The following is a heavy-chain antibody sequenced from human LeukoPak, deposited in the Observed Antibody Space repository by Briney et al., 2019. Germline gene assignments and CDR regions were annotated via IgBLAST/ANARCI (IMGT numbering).Heavy chain of an antibody. CDR2: INHSGST. Sequence: SETLSLTCAVYGGSFSGYYWSWIRQPPGKGLEWIGEINHSGSTNYNPSLKSRVTISVDKSKNQFSLKLSSVTAADTAVYYCARGDLNFWSGYYTVPYFDYWGQGTLVTVSS. V-gene: IGHV4-34*01. J-gene: IGHJ4*02. CDR3: ARGDLNFWSGYYTVPYFDY. D-gene: IGHD3-3*01. CDR1: GGSFSGYY.